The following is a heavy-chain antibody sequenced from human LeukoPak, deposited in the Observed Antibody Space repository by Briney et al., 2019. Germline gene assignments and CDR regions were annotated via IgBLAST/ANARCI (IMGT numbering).Heavy chain of an antibody. CDR1: GFTFSGYW. CDR2: INSDGSST. Sequence: GGSLRLSCAASGFTFSGYWMHWVRQAPGKGLVWVSRINSDGSSTSYADSVKGRFTISRDNAKNTLYLQMNSLRAEDTAVYYCARPYGPYDSSGLLDYWGQGTLVTVSS. D-gene: IGHD3-22*01. CDR3: ARPYGPYDSSGLLDY. V-gene: IGHV3-74*01. J-gene: IGHJ4*02.